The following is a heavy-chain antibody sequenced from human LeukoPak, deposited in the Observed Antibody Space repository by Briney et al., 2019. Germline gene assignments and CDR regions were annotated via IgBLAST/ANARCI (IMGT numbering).Heavy chain of an antibody. CDR2: IKHDESEK. V-gene: IGHV3-7*01. D-gene: IGHD3-16*01. CDR3: TRRLDD. Sequence: GGSLRLSCAASGFSFNSDWMDWVRQAPGKGLEWVANIKHDESEKNYLDSVKGRFTISRDNAQNSLYLQMNGPRVEDTAVYYCTRRLDDWGQGTLVTVSS. J-gene: IGHJ4*02. CDR1: GFSFNSDW.